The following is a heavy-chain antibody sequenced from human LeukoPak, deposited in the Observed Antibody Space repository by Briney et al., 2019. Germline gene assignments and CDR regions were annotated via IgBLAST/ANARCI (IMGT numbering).Heavy chain of an antibody. CDR3: AKDRSAVVRASPMDS. J-gene: IGHJ4*02. CDR2: ITYDGYYK. D-gene: IGHD3-10*01. Sequence: GGSLRLSCEASGFTFSSYGMHWVRQAPGRGLEWVALITYDGYYKYYADSVKGRFTISSDNSKNTLYLHMNNLRPEDTAVYYCAKDRSAVVRASPMDSWGQGTLSSSPQ. CDR1: GFTFSSYG. V-gene: IGHV3-30*18.